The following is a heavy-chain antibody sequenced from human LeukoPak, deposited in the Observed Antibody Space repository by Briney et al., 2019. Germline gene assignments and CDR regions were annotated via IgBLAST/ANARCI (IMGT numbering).Heavy chain of an antibody. CDR2: INSDGSST. J-gene: IGHJ1*01. CDR1: GFTFSSYW. CDR3: EGGGMGGAPHGQKKNEYSQH. Sequence: GGSLRLSCAASGFTFSSYWMHWVRQAPGKGLVWVSRINSDGSSTSYADSVKGRFTISRDNAKNTLYLQMNSLRAEDTAVYYCEGGGMGGAPHGQKKNEYSQHGGQAPLAPVSS. V-gene: IGHV3-74*01. D-gene: IGHD1-26*01.